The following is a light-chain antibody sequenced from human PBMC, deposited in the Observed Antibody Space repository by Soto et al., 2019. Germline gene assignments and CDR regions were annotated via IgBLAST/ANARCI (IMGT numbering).Light chain of an antibody. CDR1: KNDIGVYDF. J-gene: IGLJ1*01. V-gene: IGLV2-8*01. CDR3: KSYAGSNTYV. Sequence: QSALTQPPSASGSPGQSGTITCTGTKNDIGVYDFVSWYQHHPGKAPRLIIYEVVQRTSGVPDRFSGSKSGNTATLTVSGIQAADEADYFCKSYAGSNTYVFGSGSKLTVL. CDR2: EVV.